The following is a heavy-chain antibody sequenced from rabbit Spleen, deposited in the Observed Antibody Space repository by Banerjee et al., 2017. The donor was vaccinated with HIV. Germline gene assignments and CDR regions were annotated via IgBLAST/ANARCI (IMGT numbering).Heavy chain of an antibody. V-gene: IGHV1S40*01. CDR1: GISFGISDY. CDR2: IDAGSSDFT. J-gene: IGHJ4*01. CDR3: ARDLVGVIGWNFYL. Sequence: QSLEESGGGLVKPGGTLTLTCKASGISFGISDYMCWVRQAPGKGLEWIACIDAGSSDFTYHANWAKGRFTISKTSSTTVTLQATSLTVADTATYFCARDLVGVIGWNFYLWGQGTLVTVS. D-gene: IGHD2-1*01.